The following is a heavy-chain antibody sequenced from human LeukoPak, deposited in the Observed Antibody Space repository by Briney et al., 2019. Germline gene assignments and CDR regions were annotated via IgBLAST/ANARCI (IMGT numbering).Heavy chain of an antibody. CDR2: IIPIFGTA. CDR3: ARSILEMAPYYFDY. Sequence: SVKVSCKASGGTFSSYAISWVRQAPGQGLEWMGGIIPIFGTAIYAQKFQGRVAITADESTSTAYMELSSLRSEDTAVYYCARSILEMAPYYFDYWGQGTLVTVSS. J-gene: IGHJ4*02. V-gene: IGHV1-69*13. D-gene: IGHD5-24*01. CDR1: GGTFSSYA.